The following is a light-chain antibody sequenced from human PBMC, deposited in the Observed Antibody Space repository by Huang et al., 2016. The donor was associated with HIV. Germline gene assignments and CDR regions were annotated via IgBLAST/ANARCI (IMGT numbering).Light chain of an antibody. CDR3: QQRSNRPRT. J-gene: IGKJ1*01. CDR1: QSVTRY. CDR2: DAS. Sequence: PGESATLSCRASQSVTRYLAWYQQKPGQAHRLLIYDASTRVNGIPARFSGSGSWTDFTLTISSLEPEDFAGYYCQQRSNRPRTFGQGTKVDIK. V-gene: IGKV3-11*01.